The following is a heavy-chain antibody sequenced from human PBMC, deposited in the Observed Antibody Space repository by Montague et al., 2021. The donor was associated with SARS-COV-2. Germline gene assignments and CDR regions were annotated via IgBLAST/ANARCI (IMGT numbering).Heavy chain of an antibody. J-gene: IGHJ4*02. CDR3: ARGGLGNRGFDY. D-gene: IGHD3/OR15-3a*01. CDR1: DVSLSSSTW. CDR2: TYLSGFT. Sequence: SETLSLTCVVSDVSLSSSTWWSWVRQSPGKGLEWVGETYLSGFTXYSPSVKSRVTISLDDSRSQFSLRLTSVTAADTAVYFCARGGLGNRGFDYWGQGALVTVSS. V-gene: IGHV4-4*02.